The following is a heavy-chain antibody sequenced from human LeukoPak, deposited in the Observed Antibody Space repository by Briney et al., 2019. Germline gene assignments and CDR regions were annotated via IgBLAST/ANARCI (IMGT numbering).Heavy chain of an antibody. V-gene: IGHV1-2*02. CDR2: INPNSGGT. CDR3: ARDIAAADKRYYFDY. Sequence: ASVKVSCKASGYTFTGYYMHWVRQAPGQGLEWMGWINPNSGGTNYAQKFQGRVTMTRDTSISTAYMELSRLGSDDTAVYYCARDIAAADKRYYFDYWGQGTLVTVSS. CDR1: GYTFTGYY. D-gene: IGHD6-13*01. J-gene: IGHJ4*02.